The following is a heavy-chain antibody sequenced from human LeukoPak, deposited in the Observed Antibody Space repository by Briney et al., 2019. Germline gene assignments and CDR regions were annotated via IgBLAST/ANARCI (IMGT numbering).Heavy chain of an antibody. Sequence: ASVKVSYKASGYTFTNYAINWVGQAPGQGGEWMRWISPYKGDTNYAQKLQGRVTMTTDTSTSTAYMELRSMRSDDTAVYYCARDYYGSGSYLLIYYYGMDVWGQGTTVTVSS. D-gene: IGHD3-10*01. CDR3: ARDYYGSGSYLLIYYYGMDV. CDR2: ISPYKGDT. J-gene: IGHJ6*02. V-gene: IGHV1-18*01. CDR1: GYTFTNYA.